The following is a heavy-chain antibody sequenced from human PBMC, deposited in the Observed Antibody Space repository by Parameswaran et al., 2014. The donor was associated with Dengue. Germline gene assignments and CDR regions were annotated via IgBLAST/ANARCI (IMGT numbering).Heavy chain of an antibody. D-gene: IGHD5-18*01. J-gene: IGHJ4*02. CDR2: ISSSSSTI. CDR3: ARPMDSYGYLFDY. V-gene: IGHV3-48*01. Sequence: VRQMPGKGLEWVSYISSSSSTIYYADSVKGRFTISRDNAKNSLYLQMNSLRAEDTAVYYCARPMDSYGYLFDYWGQGTLVTVSS.